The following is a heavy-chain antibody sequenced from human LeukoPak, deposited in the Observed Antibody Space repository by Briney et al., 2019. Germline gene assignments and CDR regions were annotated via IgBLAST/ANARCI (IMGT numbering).Heavy chain of an antibody. CDR3: ARGVGVVNGGDY. J-gene: IGHJ4*02. CDR1: GFTFSSYE. CDR2: ISSSGSTI. V-gene: IGHV3-48*03. Sequence: GGSLRLSCAASGFTFSSYEMNWVRQAPEKGLEWVSYISSSGSTIYYADSVKGRFTISRDNAKNSLYLQMNSLRAEDTAVYYCARGVGVVNGGDYWGQGTLVTVSS. D-gene: IGHD2-21*01.